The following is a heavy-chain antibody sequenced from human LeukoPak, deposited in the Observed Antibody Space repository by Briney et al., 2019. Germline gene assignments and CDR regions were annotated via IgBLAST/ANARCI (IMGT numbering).Heavy chain of an antibody. CDR3: AATSHSSGYSVYHYMDV. D-gene: IGHD6-19*01. Sequence: GASVKVSCKASGFTFTSSAMQWVRQARGQRREWIGWIVVGSGNTNYAQKFQERVTITRDMSTSTAYMELSSLRSEDTAVYYCAATSHSSGYSVYHYMDVWGKGTTVTVSS. J-gene: IGHJ6*03. V-gene: IGHV1-58*02. CDR1: GFTFTSSA. CDR2: IVVGSGNT.